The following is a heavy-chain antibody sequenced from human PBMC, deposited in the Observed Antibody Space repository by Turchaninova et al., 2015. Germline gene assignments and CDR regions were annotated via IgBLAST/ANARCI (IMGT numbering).Heavy chain of an antibody. J-gene: IGHJ4*02. D-gene: IGHD3-9*01. V-gene: IGHV4-34*01. CDR2: INHSGRT. Sequence: ETLSLTCAVYGGSFSGYYWSWIRQPPGKGLEWIGEINHSGRTNYNPSLKSRVTISVDTSKNQFSLKLSSVTAADTAVYYCASKYYDILTGYYRRAYYFDYWGQGTLVTVSS. CDR3: ASKYYDILTGYYRRAYYFDY. CDR1: GGSFSGYY.